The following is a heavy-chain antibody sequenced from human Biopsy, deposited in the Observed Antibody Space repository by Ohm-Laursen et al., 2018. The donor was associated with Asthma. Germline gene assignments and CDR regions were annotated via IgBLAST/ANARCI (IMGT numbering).Heavy chain of an antibody. D-gene: IGHD3-22*01. CDR1: GFTFSSYA. V-gene: IGHV3-23*03. CDR2: IYSGGTS. CDR3: ARGDSSNWSHYYFDY. J-gene: IGHJ4*02. Sequence: SLRLSCSAPGFTFSSYALSWVRQAPGKGLEWVSVIYSGGTSHTADSVRGRFTIPRDYSKNTLYLQMHSLRAEDTAVYYCARGDSSNWSHYYFDYWGQGTLVTVSS.